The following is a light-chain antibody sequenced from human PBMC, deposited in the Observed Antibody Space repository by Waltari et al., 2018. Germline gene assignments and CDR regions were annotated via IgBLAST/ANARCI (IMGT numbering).Light chain of an antibody. CDR2: KDN. V-gene: IGLV3-25*03. J-gene: IGLJ2*01. CDR1: ALATEN. Sequence: SNELTQPPSVSVSPGQTARITCSGDALATENVYWYQHKPGQAPLLVKYKDNERTEGFPERFTGSSSGTTVTLIINGVQAEDEADYYCQSTDTTGTYLVFGGGTKLTVL. CDR3: QSTDTTGTYLV.